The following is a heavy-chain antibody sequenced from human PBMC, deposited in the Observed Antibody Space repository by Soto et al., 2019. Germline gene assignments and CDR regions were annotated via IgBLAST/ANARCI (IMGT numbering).Heavy chain of an antibody. D-gene: IGHD3-16*01. Sequence: QITLKESGPTLVKPTQTLTLTCTFSGFSLSTAGKSVAWIRQPPGKALEWLSVIYWDDDKRYSPSLKSRLTIAKDTSKNQVVLKMTNMDPLDTGTYYCAHSRGDGDYFPYWGQGTLVPVSS. CDR3: AHSRGDGDYFPY. V-gene: IGHV2-5*02. J-gene: IGHJ4*02. CDR1: GFSLSTAGKS. CDR2: IYWDDDK.